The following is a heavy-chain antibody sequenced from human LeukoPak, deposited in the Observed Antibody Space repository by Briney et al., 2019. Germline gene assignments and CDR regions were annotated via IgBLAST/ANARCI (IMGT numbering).Heavy chain of an antibody. Sequence: SETLSLTCTVSGGSISSYYWSWIRQPPGKGLEWIGYIYYSGGTNYNPSLKSRVTISVDTSKNQFSLKLSSVTAADTAVYYCAGRVAAITNYYYGMDVWGQGTTVTVSS. CDR3: AGRVAAITNYYYGMDV. CDR2: IYYSGGT. D-gene: IGHD5-24*01. V-gene: IGHV4-59*01. CDR1: GGSISSYY. J-gene: IGHJ6*02.